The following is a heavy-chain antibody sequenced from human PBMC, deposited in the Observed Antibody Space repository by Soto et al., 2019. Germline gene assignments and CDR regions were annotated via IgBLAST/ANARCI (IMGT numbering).Heavy chain of an antibody. Sequence: QVQLQESGPGLVKPSETLSLTCTVSGGSISSYYWSWIRQPPGKGLEWIGYSYYSCSTTYNPTLKSRVINTVDTSKNQFPLKLSSVTAADTDVYYCARRWGRTFDYWGQGTLVTVSS. D-gene: IGHD7-27*01. CDR1: GGSISSYY. V-gene: IGHV4-59*08. CDR3: ARRWGRTFDY. CDR2: SYYSCST. J-gene: IGHJ4*02.